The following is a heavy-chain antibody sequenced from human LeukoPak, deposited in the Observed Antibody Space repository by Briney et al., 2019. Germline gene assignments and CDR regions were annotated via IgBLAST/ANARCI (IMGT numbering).Heavy chain of an antibody. D-gene: IGHD3-3*01. CDR1: GGSFSGYY. V-gene: IGHV4-34*01. Sequence: SETLSLTCAVYGGSFSGYYWSWIRQPPGKGLEWIGEINHSGSTNYNPSLKSRVTISVDTSKNQFSLKLSSVTAADTAVYYCARESSPRDFWSGYHSWEFDYWGQGTLVTVSS. J-gene: IGHJ4*02. CDR3: ARESSPRDFWSGYHSWEFDY. CDR2: INHSGST.